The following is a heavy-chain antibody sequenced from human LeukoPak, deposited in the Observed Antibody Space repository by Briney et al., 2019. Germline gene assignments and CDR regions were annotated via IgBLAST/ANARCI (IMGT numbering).Heavy chain of an antibody. CDR1: GGSISSSSYY. Sequence: SETLSLTCTVSGGSISSSSYYWSWIRQPPGKRLEWIGYIYDSGSTNYNPSLKSRVTISIDTSENQFSLKLSSVTAADTAVYYCAREAYCGGDCYSGFDYWGQGTLVTVSS. V-gene: IGHV4-61*01. D-gene: IGHD2-21*02. CDR2: IYDSGST. CDR3: AREAYCGGDCYSGFDY. J-gene: IGHJ4*02.